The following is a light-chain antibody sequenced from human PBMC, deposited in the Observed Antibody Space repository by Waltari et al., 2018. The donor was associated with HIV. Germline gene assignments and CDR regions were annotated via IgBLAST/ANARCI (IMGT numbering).Light chain of an antibody. Sequence: YVLTQPSSVSVAPGPTAYIDCYGEDIVNTRVNWYRFQPGQAPALVMYADSDRPPGIPERFSGSNSASTATLPIGSVEAGDEADYFCQVRDSDVIFGGGTRLSVL. CDR2: ADS. CDR3: QVRDSDVI. CDR1: DIVNTR. J-gene: IGLJ2*01. V-gene: IGLV3-21*02.